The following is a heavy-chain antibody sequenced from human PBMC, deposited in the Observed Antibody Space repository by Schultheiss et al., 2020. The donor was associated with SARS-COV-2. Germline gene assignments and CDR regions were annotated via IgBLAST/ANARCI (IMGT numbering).Heavy chain of an antibody. Sequence: GGSLRLSCAASGFTFSSYAMSWVRQAPGKGLEWVSAISGSGGSTYYADSVKGRFTISRDNAKNSLYLQMNSLRAEDTAVYYCARGYYYDSSGYYYFNAFDIWGQGTMVTVSS. CDR1: GFTFSSYA. CDR2: ISGSGGST. CDR3: ARGYYYDSSGYYYFNAFDI. V-gene: IGHV3-23*01. J-gene: IGHJ3*02. D-gene: IGHD3-22*01.